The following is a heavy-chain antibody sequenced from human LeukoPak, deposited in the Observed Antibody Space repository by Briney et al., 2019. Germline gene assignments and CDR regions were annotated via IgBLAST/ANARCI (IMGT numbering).Heavy chain of an antibody. CDR2: IYPGDSDT. Sequence: GESLKTSCKGSGYSFTSYWIGWVRQMPGKGLEWMGIIYPGDSDTRYSPSFQGQVTISADKSISTAYLQWSSLKASDTAMYYCARLNYYDSSGYYPFDPWGQGTLVTVSS. D-gene: IGHD3-22*01. J-gene: IGHJ5*02. CDR1: GYSFTSYW. CDR3: ARLNYYDSSGYYPFDP. V-gene: IGHV5-51*01.